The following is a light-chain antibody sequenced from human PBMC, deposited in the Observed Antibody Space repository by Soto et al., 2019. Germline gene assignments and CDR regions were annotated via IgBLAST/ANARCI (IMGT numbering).Light chain of an antibody. CDR1: QNIESN. J-gene: IGKJ4*01. CDR2: TAS. CDR3: QQCNNWPPLT. Sequence: EIVFSQSPGTVSLPPGESATLSCRASQNIESNLAWYQQKPGQSPRLLIYTASTRASGIPARFSGSGYGTEFTLTISSLQSEDSAVYYCQQCNNWPPLTFGGGTKVDIK. V-gene: IGKV3-15*01.